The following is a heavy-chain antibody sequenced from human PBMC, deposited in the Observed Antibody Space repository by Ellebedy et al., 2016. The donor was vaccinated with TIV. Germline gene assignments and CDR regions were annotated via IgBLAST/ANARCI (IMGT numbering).Heavy chain of an antibody. CDR2: IHPRGVTT. V-gene: IGHV1-46*01. Sequence: AASVKVSCKASGYAFSGFYMHWVRQAPGQRLEWLGIIHPRGVTTYAQRFPGRITVTSDTSTSTVYMELSSLRSEDTAIYYCAREKVPIAVAGSDYWGQGTLVTVSS. CDR3: AREKVPIAVAGSDY. J-gene: IGHJ4*02. CDR1: GYAFSGFY. D-gene: IGHD6-19*01.